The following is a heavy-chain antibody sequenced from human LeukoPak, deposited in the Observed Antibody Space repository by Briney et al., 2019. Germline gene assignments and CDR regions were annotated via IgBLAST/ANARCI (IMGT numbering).Heavy chain of an antibody. Sequence: GGTLRLSCAASGFTFSSYDMHWVRQAPGKGLEWVAFIRYDGSNKYYADSVKGRFTISRDNSKNTLYLQMNSLRAEDTAVYYCARERRGYYDILTGDYYYYYMDVWGKGTTVTVSS. CDR2: IRYDGSNK. V-gene: IGHV3-30*02. CDR3: ARERRGYYDILTGDYYYYYMDV. J-gene: IGHJ6*03. D-gene: IGHD3-9*01. CDR1: GFTFSSYD.